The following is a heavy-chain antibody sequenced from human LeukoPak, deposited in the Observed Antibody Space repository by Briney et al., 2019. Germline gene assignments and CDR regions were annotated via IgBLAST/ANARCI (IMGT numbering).Heavy chain of an antibody. Sequence: ASVKVSCKASGYTFTSYVISWVRQAPGQGLEWMGWISAYNGNTNYAQKLQGRVTMTTGTSTSTAYMELRSLRSDDTAVYYCARDPRVGYYDSSGHDGINDAFDIWGQGTMVTVSS. V-gene: IGHV1-18*01. CDR1: GYTFTSYV. CDR2: ISAYNGNT. J-gene: IGHJ3*02. D-gene: IGHD3-22*01. CDR3: ARDPRVGYYDSSGHDGINDAFDI.